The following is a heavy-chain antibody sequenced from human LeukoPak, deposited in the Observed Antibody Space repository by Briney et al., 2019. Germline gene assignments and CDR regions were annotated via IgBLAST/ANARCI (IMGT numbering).Heavy chain of an antibody. CDR3: ARGSLPIVVLPAALDD. CDR2: IIPIFGTA. J-gene: IGHJ4*02. V-gene: IGHV1-69*05. CDR1: GGTFSSYA. D-gene: IGHD2-2*01. Sequence: ASVKVSCKASGGTFSSYAISWVRQAPGQGLEWMGRIIPIFGTANYAQKFQGRVTITTDESTSTAYMELSSLRSEDTAVYYCARGSLPIVVLPAALDDWGQGTLVTDSS.